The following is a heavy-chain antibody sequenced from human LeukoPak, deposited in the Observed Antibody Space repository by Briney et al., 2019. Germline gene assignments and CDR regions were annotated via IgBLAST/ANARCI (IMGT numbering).Heavy chain of an antibody. J-gene: IGHJ4*02. V-gene: IGHV3-33*01. Sequence: GGSLRLSCAASGFTFSSYGMHWVRQAPGKGLEWVAVIWYDGSNKYYVDSVKGRFTISRDNAKNSLYLQMNSLRAEDTAVYYCARAAADGSGILWYWGQGTLVTVSS. CDR3: ARAAADGSGILWY. CDR2: IWYDGSNK. CDR1: GFTFSSYG. D-gene: IGHD3-10*01.